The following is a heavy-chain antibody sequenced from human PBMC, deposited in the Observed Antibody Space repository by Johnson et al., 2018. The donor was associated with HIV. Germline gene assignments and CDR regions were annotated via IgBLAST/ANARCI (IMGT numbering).Heavy chain of an antibody. J-gene: IGHJ3*02. CDR3: VSSAQWSGWPPGAFDI. V-gene: IGHV3-53*01. D-gene: IGHD6-19*01. CDR1: GFTVSASS. Sequence: VQLVESGGGLIQPGGCLRLSCAASGFTVSASSMIWVRQAPGEGLKWVSLIYTGDSTSYADSVKGRFTISTDTSKNTLYLQMNSLRAEDTAVYYCVSSAQWSGWPPGAFDIWGQGTMVTVSS. CDR2: IYTGDST.